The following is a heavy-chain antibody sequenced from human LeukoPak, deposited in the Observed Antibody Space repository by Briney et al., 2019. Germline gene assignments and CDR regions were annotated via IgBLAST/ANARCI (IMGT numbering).Heavy chain of an antibody. CDR1: GFTFSDYY. V-gene: IGHV3-11*01. Sequence: GGSLRLSCAASGFTFSDYYMSWIRQAPGKGLERVSYISSSGSTIYYADSVKGRFTISRDNAKNSLYLQMNSLRAEDTAVYYCARAYSSGWGGYYGMDVWGQGTTVTVSS. CDR2: ISSSGSTI. J-gene: IGHJ6*02. CDR3: ARAYSSGWGGYYGMDV. D-gene: IGHD6-19*01.